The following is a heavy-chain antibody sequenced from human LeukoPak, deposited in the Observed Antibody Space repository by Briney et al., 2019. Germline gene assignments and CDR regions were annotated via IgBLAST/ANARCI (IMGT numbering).Heavy chain of an antibody. CDR3: ARGELDRYCSGGSCYPTGRSYYFDY. J-gene: IGHJ4*02. Sequence: ASVKVSCKSSGYTFTSYGISWVRQAPGQGLEWMGWISAYNGNTNYEQKLQGRVTMTTDTSTSTAYMELRSLRSDDTAVYYCARGELDRYCSGGSCYPTGRSYYFDYWGQGTLVTVSS. V-gene: IGHV1-18*01. CDR1: GYTFTSYG. CDR2: ISAYNGNT. D-gene: IGHD2-15*01.